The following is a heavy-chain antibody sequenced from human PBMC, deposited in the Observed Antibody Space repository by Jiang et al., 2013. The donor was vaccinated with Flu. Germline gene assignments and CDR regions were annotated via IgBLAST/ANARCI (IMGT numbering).Heavy chain of an antibody. J-gene: IGHJ6*02. V-gene: IGHV5-51*01. Sequence: EWVGIIYPEDSDTRSSPSLQGQVSISADKSVKAAYLEWTSLKASDTAIYYCASSTVSATAHYYGMNVWGQGTXVTVSS. CDR3: ASSTVSATAHYYGMNV. CDR2: IYPEDSDT. D-gene: IGHD2-21*02.